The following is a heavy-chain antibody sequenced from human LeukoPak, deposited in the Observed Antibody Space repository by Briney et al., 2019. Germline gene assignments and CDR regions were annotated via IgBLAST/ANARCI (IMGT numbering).Heavy chain of an antibody. CDR2: INPNSGGT. CDR1: GYTFTGYY. CDR3: ARGSDYYDSPNDY. Sequence: ASVKVSCKASGYTFTGYYMHWVRQAPGQGLEWMGWINPNSGGTNYAQKFQGRVTMTRDTSISTAYMELSRLRSDDTAVYYCARGSDYYDSPNDYWGQGTLVTVPS. V-gene: IGHV1-2*02. D-gene: IGHD3-22*01. J-gene: IGHJ4*02.